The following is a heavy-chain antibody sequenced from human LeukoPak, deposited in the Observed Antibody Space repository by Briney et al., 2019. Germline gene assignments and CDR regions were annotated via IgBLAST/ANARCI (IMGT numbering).Heavy chain of an antibody. CDR1: GGSFSGYY. J-gene: IGHJ3*02. D-gene: IGHD2-2*01. Sequence: RPSETLSLTCAVYGGSFSGYYWSWIRQPPGKGLEWIGEINHSGSTNYNPSLKSRVTISVDTSKNQFSLKLSSVTAADTAVYYCARANGGRYCSRTSCYHRFEDTWSQGTMVTVSS. CDR3: ARANGGRYCSRTSCYHRFEDT. V-gene: IGHV4-34*01. CDR2: INHSGST.